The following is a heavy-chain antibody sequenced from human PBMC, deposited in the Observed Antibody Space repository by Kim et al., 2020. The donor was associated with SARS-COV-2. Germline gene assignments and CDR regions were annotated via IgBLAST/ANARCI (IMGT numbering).Heavy chain of an antibody. CDR2: GNKE. CDR3: ARESDALDI. J-gene: IGHJ3*02. V-gene: IGHV3-30-3*01. Sequence: GNKEYYADSMKGRFTISRDTSENTLYLQMNSLRPEDTATYYCARESDALDIWGQGTMVTVSS.